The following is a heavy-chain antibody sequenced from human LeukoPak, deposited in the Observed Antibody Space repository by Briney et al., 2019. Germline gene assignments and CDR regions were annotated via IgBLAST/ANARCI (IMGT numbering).Heavy chain of an antibody. J-gene: IGHJ4*02. CDR2: IYHSGST. D-gene: IGHD3-22*01. V-gene: IGHV4-38-2*01. CDR3: ASNWRDYYDSSGYYLFDY. CDR1: GGSFSGYY. Sequence: SETLSLTCAVYGGSFSGYYWGWIRQPPGKGLEWIGSIYHSGSTYYNPSLKSRVTISVDTSKNQFSLKLSSVTAADTAVYYCASNWRDYYDSSGYYLFDYWGQGTLVTVSS.